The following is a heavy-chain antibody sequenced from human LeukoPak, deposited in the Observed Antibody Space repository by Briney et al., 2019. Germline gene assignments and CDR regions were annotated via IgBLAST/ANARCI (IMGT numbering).Heavy chain of an antibody. Sequence: GGSLRLSCAASGFTFNYAWMSWVRQAPGKGLEWVGRIRTKTDGGTTDCAAPVKGRFTISRDDSKNTLYLQMNSLKTEDTAVYYCTTGSLAHWGQGTLVTVSS. CDR1: GFTFNYAW. V-gene: IGHV3-15*01. CDR3: TTGSLAH. CDR2: IRTKTDGGTT. J-gene: IGHJ4*02.